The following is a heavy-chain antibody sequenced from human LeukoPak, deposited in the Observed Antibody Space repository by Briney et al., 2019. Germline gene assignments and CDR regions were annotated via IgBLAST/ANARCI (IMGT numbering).Heavy chain of an antibody. CDR2: IDWDDDK. J-gene: IGHJ6*03. V-gene: IGHV2-70*11. CDR3: ARILVDTTMTYFYYYMDV. D-gene: IGHD5-18*01. CDR1: GFSLRSSGMC. Sequence: SGPTLVNPTQTLTLTCTFSGFSLRSSGMCVSWVRQPPGKALEWLARIDWDDDKYYSTSLKTRLTISKDTSKNQVVLTMTNMGPVDTATYYCARILVDTTMTYFYYYMDVWGKGTTVTVSS.